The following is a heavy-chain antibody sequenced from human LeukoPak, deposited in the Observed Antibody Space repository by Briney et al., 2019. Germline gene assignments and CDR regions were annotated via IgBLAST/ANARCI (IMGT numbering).Heavy chain of an antibody. Sequence: GVLRLSCAASGFTFSSYEMNWVRQAPGRGLEWVSYISSSGSTIYYADSVKGRFTISRDNAKNSLYLQMNSLRAEDTAVYYCAKPLRGGGNWFDPWGQGTLVTVSS. V-gene: IGHV3-48*03. CDR2: ISSSGSTI. J-gene: IGHJ5*02. D-gene: IGHD1-14*01. CDR1: GFTFSSYE. CDR3: AKPLRGGGNWFDP.